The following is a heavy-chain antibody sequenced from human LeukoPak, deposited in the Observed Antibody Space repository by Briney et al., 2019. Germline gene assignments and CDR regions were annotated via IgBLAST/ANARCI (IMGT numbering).Heavy chain of an antibody. D-gene: IGHD1-26*01. V-gene: IGHV3-74*01. CDR1: GFTFRSSW. J-gene: IGHJ4*02. CDR2: INSDGTLI. Sequence: QPGGSLRLSCAASGFTFRSSWMHWVRQVPGRGLVWVSRINSDGTLITNADSVKGRFTISRDNVKNMLYLQMNSLRVEDTAVYYCVRDIGGDWGQGTLVTVSS. CDR3: VRDIGGD.